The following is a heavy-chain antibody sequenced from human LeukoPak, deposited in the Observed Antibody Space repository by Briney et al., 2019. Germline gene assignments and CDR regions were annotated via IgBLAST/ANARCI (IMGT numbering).Heavy chain of an antibody. CDR2: ITGTT. CDR3: TRSTAWSRWDY. D-gene: IGHD1-1*01. Sequence: GGSLRLSCAASGFTFSSSAMSWVRQAPGKVTQWVSTITGTTHDADSVRCRFTISTDNSENTLYLQVNSLRVEDTAVYYCTRSTAWSRWDYWGPGTLVTVSS. V-gene: IGHV3-23*01. J-gene: IGHJ4*02. CDR1: GFTFSSSA.